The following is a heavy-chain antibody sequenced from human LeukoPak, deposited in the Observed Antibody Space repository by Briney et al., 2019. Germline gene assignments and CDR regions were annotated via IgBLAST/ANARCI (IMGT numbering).Heavy chain of an antibody. CDR2: IGTAGDT. CDR3: ARQRGYCSSTSCYDYYYGMDV. J-gene: IGHJ6*02. CDR1: GFTFSSYD. V-gene: IGHV3-13*01. D-gene: IGHD2-2*01. Sequence: PGGSLRLSCAASGFTFSSYDMHWVRQATGKGLEWVSAIGTAGDTYYPGSVKGRFTISRENAKNSLYLQMNSLRAGDTAVYYCARQRGYCSSTSCYDYYYGMDVWGQGTTVTVSS.